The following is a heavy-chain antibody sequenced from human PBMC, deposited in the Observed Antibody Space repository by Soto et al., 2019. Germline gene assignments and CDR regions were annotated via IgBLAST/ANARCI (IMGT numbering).Heavy chain of an antibody. D-gene: IGHD1-26*01. Sequence: VQLVQSGAEVKKPGASVKVSCKASGYTFTSYYMHWVRQAPGKGLEWVSSISSSSSYIYYADSVKGRFTISRDNAKNSLYLQMNSLRAEDTAVYYCARDAGSGSSPSTDGMDVWGQGTTVTVSS. J-gene: IGHJ6*02. CDR1: GYTFTSYY. V-gene: IGHV3-21*01. CDR3: ARDAGSGSSPSTDGMDV. CDR2: ISSSSSYI.